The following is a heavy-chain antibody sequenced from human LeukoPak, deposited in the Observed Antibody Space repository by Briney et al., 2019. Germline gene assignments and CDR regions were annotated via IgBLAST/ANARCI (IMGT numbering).Heavy chain of an antibody. CDR2: INPNSGGT. CDR1: GYTFTGYY. V-gene: IGHV1-2*02. CDR3: AREWDYYGSGSLDY. D-gene: IGHD3-10*01. Sequence: ASVKVSCKASGYTFTGYYMHWVRQAPGQGLEWMGWINPNSGGTNYAQKFQGRVTMTRDTSISTAYMELSRLRSDDTAVYYCAREWDYYGSGSLDYWGQGTLVTVSS. J-gene: IGHJ4*02.